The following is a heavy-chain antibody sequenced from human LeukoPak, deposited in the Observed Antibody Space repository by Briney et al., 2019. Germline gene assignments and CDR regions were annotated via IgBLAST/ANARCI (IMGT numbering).Heavy chain of an antibody. Sequence: GQSLKISCKGSVYSVTSYWISGVRQMPGKGLEGMGRIDPSDSYTNYSPSFQDHGTISADKPPSTASLQWSGLKASDTALYYSARGWGTAWSPEGDYWGQGSLVTVSA. V-gene: IGHV5-10-1*01. J-gene: IGHJ4*02. CDR3: ARGWGTAWSPEGDY. CDR2: IDPSDSYT. CDR1: VYSVTSYW. D-gene: IGHD1-1*01.